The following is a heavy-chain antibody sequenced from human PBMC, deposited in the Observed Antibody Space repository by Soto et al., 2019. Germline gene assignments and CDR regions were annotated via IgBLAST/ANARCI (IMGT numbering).Heavy chain of an antibody. Sequence: LSLTCTVSGGSISSYYWSWIRQPPGKGLEWIGYIYYSGSTNYNPSLKSRVTISVDTSKTQFSLKLRSVTAADTAVYYCARSPPSGSYFSYFDYWGQGTLVTVSS. CDR1: GGSISSYY. CDR3: ARSPPSGSYFSYFDY. D-gene: IGHD1-26*01. V-gene: IGHV4-59*01. CDR2: IYYSGST. J-gene: IGHJ4*02.